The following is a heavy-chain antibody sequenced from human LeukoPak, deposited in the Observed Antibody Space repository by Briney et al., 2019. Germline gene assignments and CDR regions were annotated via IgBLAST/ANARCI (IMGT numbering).Heavy chain of an antibody. J-gene: IGHJ4*02. CDR3: AKDLVRDNKWHRGGDY. Sequence: GGSLRLSCAASGFTFSSYGMHWVRQAPGKGLEWVAIISYDGSKKYHTDSVKGRFTISRDNSNNTLYLQMNSLTAEDTAVYYCAKDLVRDNKWHRGGDYWGQGTLVTVSS. V-gene: IGHV3-30*18. D-gene: IGHD1-14*01. CDR2: ISYDGSKK. CDR1: GFTFSSYG.